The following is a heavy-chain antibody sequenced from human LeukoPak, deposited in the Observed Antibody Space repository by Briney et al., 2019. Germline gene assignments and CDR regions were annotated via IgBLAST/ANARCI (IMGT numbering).Heavy chain of an antibody. CDR3: ARNTRDYSGSYYYFDY. CDR1: GFTVSSNY. J-gene: IGHJ4*02. CDR2: IYSGGST. D-gene: IGHD1-26*01. Sequence: GGSLRLSCAASGFTVSSNYMSWVRQAPGKGLEWVSVIYSGGSTYYADSVKGRFTISRDNSKNTLYLQMNSLRAEDTAVYYCARNTRDYSGSYYYFDYWGQGTLVTVSS. V-gene: IGHV3-53*01.